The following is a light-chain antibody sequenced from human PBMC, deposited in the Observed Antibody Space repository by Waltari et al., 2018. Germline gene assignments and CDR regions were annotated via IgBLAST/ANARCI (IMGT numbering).Light chain of an antibody. J-gene: IGKJ4*01. V-gene: IGKV1-39*01. CDR2: AAS. Sequence: DIQMTQSPSSLSASVGDRVTITCRASKSISSYLNWYQQKPGKAPKLLIYAASSLQSGVPSRFSCSGSGTDFTLTISSLQPEDFATYYCQQSYSTPRTFGGGTKVEIK. CDR3: QQSYSTPRT. CDR1: KSISSY.